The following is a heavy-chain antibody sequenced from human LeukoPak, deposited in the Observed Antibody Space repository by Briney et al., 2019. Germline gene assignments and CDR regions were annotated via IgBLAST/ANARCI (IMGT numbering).Heavy chain of an antibody. V-gene: IGHV1-24*01. CDR3: AIRYGDYVENWFDP. CDR1: GYTLTELS. Sequence: GASVKVSCTVSGYTLTELSMHWVRQAPGKGLEWMGGFDPEDGETIYAQKFQGRVTMTEDTSTDTAYMELSSLRSEDTAVYYCAIRYGDYVENWFDPWGQGTLVTVSS. J-gene: IGHJ5*02. D-gene: IGHD4-17*01. CDR2: FDPEDGET.